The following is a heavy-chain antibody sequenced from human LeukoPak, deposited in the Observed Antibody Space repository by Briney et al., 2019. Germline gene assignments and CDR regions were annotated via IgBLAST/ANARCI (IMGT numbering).Heavy chain of an antibody. CDR1: GFTFSSYW. Sequence: KSGGSLRLSCAASGFTFSSYWMHWVRQAPGKGLVWVSRINSDGSSTSYADSVKGRFTISRDNAKNTLYLQMNSQRAEDTAVYYCARVGLVATIVGMDVWGQGTTVTVSS. V-gene: IGHV3-74*01. CDR2: INSDGSST. J-gene: IGHJ6*02. CDR3: ARVGLVATIVGMDV. D-gene: IGHD5-12*01.